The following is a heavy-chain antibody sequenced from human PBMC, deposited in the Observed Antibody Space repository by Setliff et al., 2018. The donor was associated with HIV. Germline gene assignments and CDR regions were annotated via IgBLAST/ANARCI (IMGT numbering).Heavy chain of an antibody. D-gene: IGHD2-15*01. CDR3: ASEATDCSGGSCLSGSDY. V-gene: IGHV3-33*08. J-gene: IGHJ4*02. Sequence: PGGSLRLSCAASGFTFSSYGMHWVRQAPGKGLEWVAVIWYDGSNRYYEDSVKGRFTISRDNSEDTLYLQMNSLRGEDTAVYYCASEATDCSGGSCLSGSDYWGQGTLVTVSS. CDR2: IWYDGSNR. CDR1: GFTFSSYG.